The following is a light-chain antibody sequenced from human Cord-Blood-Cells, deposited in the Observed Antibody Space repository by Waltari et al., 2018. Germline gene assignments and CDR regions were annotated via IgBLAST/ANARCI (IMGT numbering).Light chain of an antibody. CDR3: QQYGSSPHS. CDR2: GAS. J-gene: IGKJ2*03. Sequence: EIVSTQSPGTLSLSPGDRATLSCRASQSVSSSDLAWYQQKPGQAPRLLIYGASSRATGIPGRFSGSGSGTDFTLTISRLEPEEFAVYYCQQYGSSPHSFGQGTKVEIK. V-gene: IGKV3-20*01. CDR1: QSVSSSD.